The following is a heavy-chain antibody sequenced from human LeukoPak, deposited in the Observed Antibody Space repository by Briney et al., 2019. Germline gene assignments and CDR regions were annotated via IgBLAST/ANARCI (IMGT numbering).Heavy chain of an antibody. CDR1: GFTFGSYC. J-gene: IGHJ4*02. CDR2: INSDGSIT. V-gene: IGHV3-74*01. Sequence: GGSLRLSCAASGFTFGSYCMHWVRQAPGKGLVWVSHINSDGSITAYADSVKGRFTISRDNAKNTLYLQMNSLRAEDTAVHYCATTSRSTYYFDYWGQGTLVTVSS. CDR3: ATTSRSTYYFDY. D-gene: IGHD2-2*02.